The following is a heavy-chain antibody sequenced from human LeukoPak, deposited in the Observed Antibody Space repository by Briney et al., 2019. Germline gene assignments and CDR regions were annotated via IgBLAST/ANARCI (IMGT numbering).Heavy chain of an antibody. V-gene: IGHV3-74*01. J-gene: IGHJ3*02. CDR1: GFTFYRYW. CDR3: ARDESLPFDI. Sequence: PGGSLRLSCAASGFTFYRYWMHWVRQAPGQGLVWVSRINSDGSDTGYADSVRGRFIISRDNAKNTLYLQMNSLRAEDTAVYYCARDESLPFDIWGQGTMVTVSS. CDR2: INSDGSDT.